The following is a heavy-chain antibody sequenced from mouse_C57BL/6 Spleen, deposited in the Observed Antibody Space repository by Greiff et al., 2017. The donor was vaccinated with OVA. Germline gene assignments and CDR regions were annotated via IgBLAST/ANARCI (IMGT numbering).Heavy chain of an antibody. V-gene: IGHV1-56*01. CDR1: GYTFTSHW. J-gene: IGHJ3*01. CDR3: AREEIITTVVPFAY. CDR2: IFPGSGST. Sequence: QVQLQQSGPELVRPGASVKISCKAPGYTFTSHWMQWVRQRPGQGLEWIGEIFPGSGSTYYNEKFKGKATLTVDTSSSTAYMQLSGLTSEDSAVYFCAREEIITTVVPFAYWGQGTLVTVSA. D-gene: IGHD1-1*01.